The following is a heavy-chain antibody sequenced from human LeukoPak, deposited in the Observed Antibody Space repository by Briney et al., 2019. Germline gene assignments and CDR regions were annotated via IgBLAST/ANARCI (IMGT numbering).Heavy chain of an antibody. V-gene: IGHV4-38-2*02. CDR3: AREKGYMVRGKLGY. J-gene: IGHJ4*02. D-gene: IGHD3-10*01. Sequence: PSETLSLTCTVSGYSISSGYYWGWIRPPPGKGLEWIGSIYHSGSTYYNPSLKSRVTISRDTSKNQFSLKLSSVTAADTAVYYCAREKGYMVRGKLGYWGQGTLVTVSS. CDR2: IYHSGST. CDR1: GYSISSGYY.